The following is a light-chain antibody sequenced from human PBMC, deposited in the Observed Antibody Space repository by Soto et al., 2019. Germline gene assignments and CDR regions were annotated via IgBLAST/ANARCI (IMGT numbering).Light chain of an antibody. CDR2: GAS. CDR3: QQRSDWPPIT. V-gene: IGKV3-15*01. Sequence: EIVMTQSPATLSVSPGERATLSCRASQSVSSNLAWYQQKPGQAPRLLIYGASTRATGIPARFSGSGSGTEFTLTISSLQSEDFAVYYCQQRSDWPPITFGQGTRLEIE. J-gene: IGKJ5*01. CDR1: QSVSSN.